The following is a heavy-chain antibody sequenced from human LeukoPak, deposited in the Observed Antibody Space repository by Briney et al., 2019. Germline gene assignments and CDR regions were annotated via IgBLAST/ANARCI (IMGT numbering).Heavy chain of an antibody. J-gene: IGHJ4*02. D-gene: IGHD6-6*01. CDR2: IRYDGCSK. V-gene: IGHV3-30*02. Sequence: PGGSLRLSCAASGFTFSSYGMHWVRQAPGKGLEWVAFIRYDGCSKYYADSVKGRFTISRDNSKNTLCLQMDSLSSEDTAVYYCAKGANERIPARGRFDYWGQGTLVTVSS. CDR1: GFTFSSYG. CDR3: AKGANERIPARGRFDY.